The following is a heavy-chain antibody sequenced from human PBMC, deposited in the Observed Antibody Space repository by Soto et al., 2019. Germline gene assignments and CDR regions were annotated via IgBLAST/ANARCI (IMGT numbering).Heavy chain of an antibody. CDR3: AGEPKGGAYDMDV. V-gene: IGHV3-33*01. Sequence: QVHLVESGGGVVQPGTSLRLSCAASGLTFSTYDMHWVRQAPGKGLEWVALIWSDGSRTFYADSVKGRFIISRDNSKNTLYLQMHSLRAEDTAVYYCAGEPKGGAYDMDVWGQGTTVTVSS. D-gene: IGHD3-16*01. J-gene: IGHJ6*02. CDR1: GLTFSTYD. CDR2: IWSDGSRT.